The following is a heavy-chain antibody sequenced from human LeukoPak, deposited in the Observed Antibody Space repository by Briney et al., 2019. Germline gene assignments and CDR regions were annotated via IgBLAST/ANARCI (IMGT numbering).Heavy chain of an antibody. V-gene: IGHV1-24*01. CDR2: FDPEDGET. CDR1: GYTLTELS. D-gene: IGHD2-15*01. Sequence: ASVKVSCKVSGYTLTELSMHWVRQAPGKGLEWMGGFDPEDGETIYAQKFQGRVTMTEDTSTDKAYMELSSLRSEDTAVYYCATFRVYCSGGSCYSFPFDYWGQGTLVTVSS. J-gene: IGHJ4*02. CDR3: ATFRVYCSGGSCYSFPFDY.